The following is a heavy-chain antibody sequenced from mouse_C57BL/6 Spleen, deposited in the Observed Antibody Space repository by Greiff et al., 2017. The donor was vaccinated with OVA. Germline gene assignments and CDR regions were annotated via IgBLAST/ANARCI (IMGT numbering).Heavy chain of an antibody. J-gene: IGHJ2*01. CDR2: ISSGGSYT. CDR3: ARHGHFDY. Sequence: EVKLVESGGDLVKPGGSLKLSCAASGFTFSSYGMSWVRQTPDKRLEWVATISSGGSYTYYPDSVKGRFTISRDNAKNTLYLQMSSLKAEDTAMYYCARHGHFDYWGQGTTLTVSS. V-gene: IGHV5-6*01. CDR1: GFTFSSYG.